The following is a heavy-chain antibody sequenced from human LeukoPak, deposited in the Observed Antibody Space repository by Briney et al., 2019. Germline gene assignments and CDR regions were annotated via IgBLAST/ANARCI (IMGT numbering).Heavy chain of an antibody. Sequence: SETLSLTCTVSGDSITRDYWSWIRQPPGKGLEWIGFINNRGTTSYNPSLTSRVTISRDMSKNQFALKLSSVSAADTAVYYCARYRDGDRDISLDIWGQGTLVTVSS. CDR3: ARYRDGDRDISLDI. J-gene: IGHJ4*02. V-gene: IGHV4-59*08. D-gene: IGHD4-17*01. CDR2: INNRGTT. CDR1: GDSITRDY.